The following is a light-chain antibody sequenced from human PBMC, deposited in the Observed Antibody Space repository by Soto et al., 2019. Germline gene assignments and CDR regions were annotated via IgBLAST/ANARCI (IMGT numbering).Light chain of an antibody. CDR3: MIWHNSAYV. CDR2: YRSDSVN. CDR1: SGINVGTYR. J-gene: IGLJ1*01. Sequence: QPVLTQPSSLSASPGASASLTCTLRSGINVGTYRIYWYQQKPGSPPQYLLNYRSDSVNQQGSGVPSRFSGSKDASANAGILLISGLQSEDEADYYCMIWHNSAYVFGAGTKVTVL. V-gene: IGLV5-45*03.